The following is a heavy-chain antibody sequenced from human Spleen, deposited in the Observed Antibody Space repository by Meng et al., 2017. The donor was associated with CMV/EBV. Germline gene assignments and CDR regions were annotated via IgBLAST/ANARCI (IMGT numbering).Heavy chain of an antibody. V-gene: IGHV4-39*07. J-gene: IGHJ5*02. D-gene: IGHD6-19*01. CDR3: AGAWSSGWYNWFDP. CDR2: IYYNGDT. CDR1: GGSISSSSYY. Sequence: SGGSISSSSYYWAWIRQPPGKGLEWIGTIYYNGDTYYNPSLKSRVNISVDTSRNQFSLNVSSVTAADTAVYYCAGAWSSGWYNWFDPWGQGTLVTVSS.